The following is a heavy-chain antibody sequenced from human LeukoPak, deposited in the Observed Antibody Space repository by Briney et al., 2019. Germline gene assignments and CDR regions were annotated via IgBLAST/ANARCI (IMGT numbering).Heavy chain of an antibody. V-gene: IGHV4-30-2*01. J-gene: IGHJ4*02. CDR1: GGSIDSGDYY. CDR2: IYHSGTT. D-gene: IGHD6-19*01. Sequence: SQTLSLTCTVSGGSIDSGDYYWSWIRQPPGKGLEWIGYIYHSGTTYYNPSLKSRDTISVDRSKSQFSLKLSFVTAADTAVYYCARASGYSSGWYETPFVYWGQGTLVTVSS. CDR3: ARASGYSSGWYETPFVY.